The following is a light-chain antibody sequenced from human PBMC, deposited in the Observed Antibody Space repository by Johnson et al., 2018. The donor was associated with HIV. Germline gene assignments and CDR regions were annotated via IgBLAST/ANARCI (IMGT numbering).Light chain of an antibody. CDR2: ENN. J-gene: IGLJ1*01. CDR3: ETWDSSLSGV. V-gene: IGLV1-51*02. CDR1: NSNIGNNY. Sequence: HSVLTQPPSVSAAPGQKVTISCSGSNSNIGNNYVSWYQQLPGTAPKLLIYENNKRPSGIPDRFSGSKSGTSATLGITGLQTGDEADYYCETWDSSLSGVFGTGTKGTVL.